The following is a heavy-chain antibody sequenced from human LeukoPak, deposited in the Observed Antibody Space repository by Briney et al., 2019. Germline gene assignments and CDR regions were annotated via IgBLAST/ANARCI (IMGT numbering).Heavy chain of an antibody. CDR3: ARGVYSGTYYVDY. Sequence: PSETLSLTCTVSGGSFSSGSYYWNWIRQPPGKGLEWIGYIYYSGSTNYSPSLKSRVTISVDTSKNQFSLKLSSVTAADTALYYCARGVYSGTYYVDYWGQGTLVTVSS. CDR1: GGSFSSGSYY. D-gene: IGHD1-26*01. V-gene: IGHV4-61*01. J-gene: IGHJ4*02. CDR2: IYYSGST.